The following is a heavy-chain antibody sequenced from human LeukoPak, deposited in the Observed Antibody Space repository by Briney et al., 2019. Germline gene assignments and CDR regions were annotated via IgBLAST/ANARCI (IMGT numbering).Heavy chain of an antibody. CDR3: AKPTSLKDANYGLTGTNY. D-gene: IGHD1-14*01. V-gene: IGHV3-30*02. CDR1: GFNFSAYG. Sequence: GGSLRLSCAASGFNFSAYGMHWVRQAPGKGLEWVAFIRYDGNLKHYADSVKGRFTISRDNSKNTLDLQMNSLRVEDTAVYYCAKPTSLKDANYGLTGTNYWGQGILVTVSS. CDR2: IRYDGNLK. J-gene: IGHJ4*02.